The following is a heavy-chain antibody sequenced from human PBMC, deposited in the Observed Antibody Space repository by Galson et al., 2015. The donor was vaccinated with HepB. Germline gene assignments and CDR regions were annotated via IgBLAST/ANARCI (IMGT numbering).Heavy chain of an antibody. CDR2: INPSGGST. CDR1: GYTFTSYY. J-gene: IGHJ6*02. Sequence: SVKVSCKASGYTFTSYYMHWVRQAPGQGLEWMGIINPSGGSTRDAQKFQGIVTMTRDKSTSTVYMELRSLRSEETAVYYCAIRRGYRSSPALYYYYGNDVWGQATTVTVSS. D-gene: IGHD6-13*01. CDR3: AIRRGYRSSPALYYYYGNDV. V-gene: IGHV1-46*01.